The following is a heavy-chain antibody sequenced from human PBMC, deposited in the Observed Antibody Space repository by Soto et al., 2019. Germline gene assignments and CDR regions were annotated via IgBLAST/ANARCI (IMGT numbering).Heavy chain of an antibody. CDR1: GFTVSSYY. D-gene: IGHD2-2*01. J-gene: IGHJ4*02. Sequence: TGGSLRLSCAASGFTVSSYYMSWVRQAPGKGLERVSVIYSAGSADFADSVKGRFNNSRDNSKNTLYLQMSSLRAEDTAVYYCARVPSTSYHYFDYWGQGTLVTVSS. V-gene: IGHV3-66*01. CDR3: ARVPSTSYHYFDY. CDR2: IYSAGSA.